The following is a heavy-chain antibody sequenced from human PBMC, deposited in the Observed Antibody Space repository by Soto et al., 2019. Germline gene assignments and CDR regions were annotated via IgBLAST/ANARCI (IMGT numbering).Heavy chain of an antibody. V-gene: IGHV4-31*03. CDR1: GDAINSCGYY. CDR2: IYHTGKT. J-gene: IGHJ5*02. D-gene: IGHD2-2*01. CDR3: ARDGSSTANGIDP. Sequence: SETLSLTCTVSGDAINSCGYYWTCMRQHPGKGQECIGYIYHTGKTYYNPSHETRVTMSVGTSKNQISLKLASVTGADTAVYYCARDGSSTANGIDPWGQGTLVTVSS.